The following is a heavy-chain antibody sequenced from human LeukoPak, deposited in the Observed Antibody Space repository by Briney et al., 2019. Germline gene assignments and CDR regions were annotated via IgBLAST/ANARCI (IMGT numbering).Heavy chain of an antibody. CDR2: IWSDGINT. V-gene: IGHV3-33*01. J-gene: IGHJ4*02. Sequence: PGRSLRLSCAASGFTFSSYGMHWVRQAPGKGLEWVAFIWSDGINTYYADSVKGRFTISRDNSKSTLYLQMNSLRAEDTAVYYCARGYGSGNSPFDYWGQGTLVTVSS. CDR3: ARGYGSGNSPFDY. CDR1: GFTFSSYG. D-gene: IGHD3-10*01.